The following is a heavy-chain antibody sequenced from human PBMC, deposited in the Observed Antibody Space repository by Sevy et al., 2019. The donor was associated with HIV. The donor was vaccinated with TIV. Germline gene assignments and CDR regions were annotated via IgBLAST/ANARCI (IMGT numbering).Heavy chain of an antibody. D-gene: IGHD2-15*01. CDR1: GVSFSDYY. CDR3: ARGPLFSPEYCSGGTCPTIDY. V-gene: IGHV4-34*01. Sequence: SETLSLTCAASGVSFSDYYWAWIRQPPGKGLEWIGEVSQSGSANYNPSLRSRVIMSLDTSNNHFSLKLTSVTAADTAVYYCARGPLFSPEYCSGGTCPTIDYWSQGTLVTVSS. CDR2: VSQSGSA. J-gene: IGHJ4*02.